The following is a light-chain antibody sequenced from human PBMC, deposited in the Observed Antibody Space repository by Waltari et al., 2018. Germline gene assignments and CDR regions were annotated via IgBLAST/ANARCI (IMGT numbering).Light chain of an antibody. CDR3: NSYTSSITRV. V-gene: IGLV2-14*01. CDR2: EVS. J-gene: IGLJ1*01. Sequence: QSALTQPASVSGSPGQSITISCTGTSSDVGGYNYVSWYQHHPGKAPKLMIYEVSNRPSGVSNRCSGSKSGNTASLTSSGLQLDDEADYYCNSYTSSITRVFGTGTKVTVL. CDR1: SSDVGGYNY.